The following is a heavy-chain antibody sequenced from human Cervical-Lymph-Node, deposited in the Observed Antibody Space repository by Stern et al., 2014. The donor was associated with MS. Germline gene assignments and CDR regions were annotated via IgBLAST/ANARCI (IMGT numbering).Heavy chain of an antibody. CDR1: GDSISSYY. J-gene: IGHJ4*02. Sequence: VQLVESGPGLVKPSETLSLTCTVSGDSISSYYWTWIRQPPGKGLEWIGYISYSGSTSYSPSLKSRVTISLDTSKKQFSLKLSSVTAADTAVYYCARAYSSNWYHFDYWGQGTLVTVS. D-gene: IGHD6-13*01. V-gene: IGHV4-59*01. CDR3: ARAYSSNWYHFDY. CDR2: ISYSGST.